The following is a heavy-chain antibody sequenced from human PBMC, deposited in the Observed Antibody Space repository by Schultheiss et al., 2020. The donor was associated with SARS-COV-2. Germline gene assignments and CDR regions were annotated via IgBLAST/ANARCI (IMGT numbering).Heavy chain of an antibody. CDR1: GGSISSGGYY. J-gene: IGHJ6*02. CDR2: IYYSGST. D-gene: IGHD3-22*01. Sequence: SETLSLTCTVSGGSISSGGYYWSWIRQHPGKGLEWIGYIYYSGSTYYNPSLKSRVTISVDTSKNQFSLKLSSVTAADTAVYYCARGLDDSSGYYNGMDVWGQGTTVTVSS. V-gene: IGHV4-31*03. CDR3: ARGLDDSSGYYNGMDV.